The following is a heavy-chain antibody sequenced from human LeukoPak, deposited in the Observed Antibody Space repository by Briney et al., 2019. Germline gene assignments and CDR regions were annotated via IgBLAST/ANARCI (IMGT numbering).Heavy chain of an antibody. J-gene: IGHJ4*02. D-gene: IGHD5-18*01. CDR3: ARTGSGIQLWFPEVGY. CDR1: GFTFSDYY. V-gene: IGHV3-11*06. CDR2: ISSSSSYT. Sequence: GGSLRLSCAASGFTFSDYYMSWIRQAPGKGLEWVSYISSSSSYTNYADSVKGRFTISRDNAKNSLYLQMNSLRAEDTAVYYCARTGSGIQLWFPEVGYWGQGTLVTVSS.